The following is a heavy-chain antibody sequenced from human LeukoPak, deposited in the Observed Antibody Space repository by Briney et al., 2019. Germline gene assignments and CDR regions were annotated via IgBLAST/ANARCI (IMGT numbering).Heavy chain of an antibody. CDR3: ARHIFGYYGMDV. J-gene: IGHJ6*02. D-gene: IGHD3-9*01. CDR2: ISSSGNYM. V-gene: IGHV3-21*01. CDR1: GFTFSIYG. Sequence: GGSLRLSCAASGFTFSIYGINWVRQAPGKGLEWVSSISSSGNYMYYADSVKGRFIISRDNAKNSLSLQMNSLRAEDTAVYYCARHIFGYYGMDVWGQGTTVTVSS.